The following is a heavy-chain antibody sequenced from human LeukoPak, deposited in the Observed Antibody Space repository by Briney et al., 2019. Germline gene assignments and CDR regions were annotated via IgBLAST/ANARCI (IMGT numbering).Heavy chain of an antibody. D-gene: IGHD2-8*01. CDR3: ARDSRGVQFVPSFDY. Sequence: PGGSLRLSCTASGFIFRNYFMTWIRQAPGKGLEWVSYIGSSGNTIYYADSVKGRFAISRDNARNSAYLQMNSLRDEDTAVYYCARDSRGVQFVPSFDYWGQGQLVTVSS. CDR1: GFIFRNYF. J-gene: IGHJ4*02. V-gene: IGHV3-11*01. CDR2: IGSSGNTI.